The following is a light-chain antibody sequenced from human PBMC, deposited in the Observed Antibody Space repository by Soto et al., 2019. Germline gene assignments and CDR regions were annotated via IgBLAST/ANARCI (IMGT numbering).Light chain of an antibody. CDR2: DAS. CDR1: QSVSSY. Sequence: EIVLTQSPATLSLSPGERATLSCRASQSVSSYLAWYQQKPGQAPRLLIYDASNRATGIPARFSGSGSGTDFTLTISSLEPEDFAFYYCQQRSNCPTTFAQGTEVDIK. J-gene: IGKJ1*01. CDR3: QQRSNCPTT. V-gene: IGKV3-11*01.